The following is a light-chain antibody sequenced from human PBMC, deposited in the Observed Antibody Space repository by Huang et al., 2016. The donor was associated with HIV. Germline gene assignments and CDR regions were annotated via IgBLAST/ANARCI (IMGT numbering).Light chain of an antibody. Sequence: DIQMTQSPSTLSASVGDRVTITCRASQSISSWLAWYQQKPGKAPKLLIYDASSLESGVPSRFSGSGSWTEFTLTISSLQPDNFATYYCQQYNSYPLTFGGGTKVEIK. CDR2: DAS. V-gene: IGKV1-5*01. J-gene: IGKJ4*01. CDR3: QQYNSYPLT. CDR1: QSISSW.